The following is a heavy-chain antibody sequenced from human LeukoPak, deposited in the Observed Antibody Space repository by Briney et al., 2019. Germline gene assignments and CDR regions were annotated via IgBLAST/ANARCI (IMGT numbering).Heavy chain of an antibody. CDR2: FGISGTI. J-gene: IGHJ4*02. D-gene: IGHD3-3*01. CDR1: GFTVSTYD. V-gene: IGHV3-48*01. Sequence: RGSQRLSCAASGFTVSTYDMHWVRQAPGEGPQWIAYFGISGTIYYADSVRGRFTISRDSAKNSLHLEMNSLRVDDTAIYYCAAYGFYPYWGQGTPVTVSS. CDR3: AAYGFYPY.